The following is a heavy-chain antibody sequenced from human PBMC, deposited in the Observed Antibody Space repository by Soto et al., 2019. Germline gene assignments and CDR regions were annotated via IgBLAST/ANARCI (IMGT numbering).Heavy chain of an antibody. CDR2: LRPSGGSA. J-gene: IGHJ4*02. Sequence: EVQLLESGGDLVQPGGSLRLSCAASGFTFSNYAMSWVRQAPGKGLEWVSALRPSGGSAYYADSVKGRFTISRDNSKNTLYLQMNSLRAEDTAVYYCVKQALKHCSGVTCYHDYWGQGTLVTVSS. CDR1: GFTFSNYA. D-gene: IGHD2-15*01. V-gene: IGHV3-23*01. CDR3: VKQALKHCSGVTCYHDY.